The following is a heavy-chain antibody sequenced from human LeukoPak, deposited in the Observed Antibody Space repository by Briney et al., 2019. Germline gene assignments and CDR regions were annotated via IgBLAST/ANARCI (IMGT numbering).Heavy chain of an antibody. CDR1: GDSISSRSHY. J-gene: IGHJ6*02. CDR2: KYYSGNS. CDR3: ARLYYYYGMDV. Sequence: PSETLSLTCTVSGDSISSRSHYWGWIRQPPGKGLELIGSKYYSGNSYYNPSLKSRVSISVDTSKNQFSLKLSSVTAADTAVYYCARLYYYYGMDVWGQGTTVTVSS. V-gene: IGHV4-39*01.